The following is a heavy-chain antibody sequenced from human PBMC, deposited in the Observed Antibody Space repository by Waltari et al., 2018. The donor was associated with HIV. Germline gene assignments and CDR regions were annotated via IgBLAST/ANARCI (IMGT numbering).Heavy chain of an antibody. CDR1: GYRLTSYY. D-gene: IGHD3-16*01. Sequence: QVQLMQSGAEVNKPEARVKVTGEASGYRLTSYYIYWVRQAPGQGREWMGCINPKSGGTNYARRFEGEVSLTRDTSINTVFLEFNRLTLDDTAFYYCARGGGPNSTGHWGQGTLITVSS. CDR2: INPKSGGT. J-gene: IGHJ4*02. CDR3: ARGGGPNSTGH. V-gene: IGHV1-2*02.